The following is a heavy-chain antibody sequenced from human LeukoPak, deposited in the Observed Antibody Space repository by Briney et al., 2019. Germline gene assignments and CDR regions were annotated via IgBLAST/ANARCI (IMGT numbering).Heavy chain of an antibody. CDR2: INPSGGT. D-gene: IGHD5-18*01. CDR3: GRVGYRDSRTHWSRTGLGAYPTKYYYYMDV. CDR1: GGSFSDYS. Sequence: SETLSLTCAVYGGSFSDYSWSWIRQPPGKGLEWIGEINPSGGTNHNPSLMSRVSMSVDTSKNQISLRVSSVTAADTAVHYCGRVGYRDSRTHWSRTGLGAYPTKYYYYMDVWGKGTTVTVSS. V-gene: IGHV4-34*01. J-gene: IGHJ6*03.